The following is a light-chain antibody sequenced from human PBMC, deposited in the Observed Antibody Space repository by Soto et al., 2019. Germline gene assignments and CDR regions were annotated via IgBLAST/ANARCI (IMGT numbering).Light chain of an antibody. V-gene: IGKV3-20*01. Sequence: EIVLTQSPGTLSLSPGESATLSCRASQSVSSSYLAWYQQKPGQAPRLLISAAYTRATGIPGRFSGSGSGTDFTITIRNLEPEYFAVYYCQHYGGPFTFGPGTKVDIK. CDR2: AAY. J-gene: IGKJ3*01. CDR3: QHYGGPFT. CDR1: QSVSSSY.